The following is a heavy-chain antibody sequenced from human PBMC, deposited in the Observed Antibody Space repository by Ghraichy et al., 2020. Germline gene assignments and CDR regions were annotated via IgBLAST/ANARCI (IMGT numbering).Heavy chain of an antibody. Sequence: SVKVSCKASRGAFNTYALSWVRQAPGQGLEWMGGIIPIFNTSNYAQKFQGRVTIIADKATSTVYMELSSLRSEDTAVYYCARLRRNQDSYYFYYGMDVWGQGTADTVSS. V-gene: IGHV1-69*06. CDR1: RGAFNTYA. CDR2: IIPIFNTS. CDR3: ARLRRNQDSYYFYYGMDV. D-gene: IGHD1-14*01. J-gene: IGHJ6*02.